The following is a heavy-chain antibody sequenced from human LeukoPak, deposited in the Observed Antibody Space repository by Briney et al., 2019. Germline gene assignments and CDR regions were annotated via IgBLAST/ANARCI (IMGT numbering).Heavy chain of an antibody. Sequence: GESLKISCKVSGYSFTSYCIGWVRQMPGKGLEWMGIIYPGDSGPTYNPSFRGQVTISVDKSINTAYLQWSSLQASDTAMYYCGMSGDRVPLQDDVFDVWGQGTMVTVST. J-gene: IGHJ3*01. D-gene: IGHD1-26*01. V-gene: IGHV5-51*01. CDR2: IYPGDSGP. CDR1: GYSFTSYC. CDR3: GMSGDRVPLQDDVFDV.